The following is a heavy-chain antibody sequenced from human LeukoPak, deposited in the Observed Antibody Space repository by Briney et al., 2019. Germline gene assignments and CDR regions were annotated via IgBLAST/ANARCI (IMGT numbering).Heavy chain of an antibody. CDR3: AGGHSGYDLLSSPTVTTSIDY. CDR2: IIPILGIA. J-gene: IGHJ4*02. CDR1: GGTFSSYA. V-gene: IGHV1-69*04. D-gene: IGHD5-12*01. Sequence: ASVKVSCKASGGTFSSYAISWVRQAPGQGLEWMGRIIPILGIANYAQKFQGRVTITADKSTSTAYMELSSLRSEDTAVYYCAGGHSGYDLLSSPTVTTSIDYWGQGTLVTVSS.